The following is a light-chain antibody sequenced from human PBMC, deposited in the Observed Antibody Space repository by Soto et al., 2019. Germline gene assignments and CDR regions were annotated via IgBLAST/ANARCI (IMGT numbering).Light chain of an antibody. V-gene: IGKV2-30*01. J-gene: IGKJ5*01. Sequence: DVLMTQSPLSLPVTLGQPASISCRSSQSLVYNDGNTYLNWFQQRPGQSPRHLIYKVSNRDSGVPDRFSGSGSGTDFTLKISRVEAEDVGVYYCMQGTHWPPITFGQGTRLEIK. CDR1: QSLVYNDGNTY. CDR2: KVS. CDR3: MQGTHWPPIT.